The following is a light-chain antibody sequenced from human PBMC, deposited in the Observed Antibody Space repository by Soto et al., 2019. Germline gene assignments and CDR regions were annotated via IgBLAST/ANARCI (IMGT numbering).Light chain of an antibody. Sequence: QSVLTQPPSASGTPGQRVTISCSGSTSNIGGNTVNWYQQLPGTAPKLLIFSNNHRPSGDPDRCSGSKSGTSASLAISGLQAEDEADYYCGAWDGRVDAVIFGGGTKVTVL. CDR3: GAWDGRVDAVI. J-gene: IGLJ2*01. V-gene: IGLV1-44*01. CDR1: TSNIGGNT. CDR2: SNN.